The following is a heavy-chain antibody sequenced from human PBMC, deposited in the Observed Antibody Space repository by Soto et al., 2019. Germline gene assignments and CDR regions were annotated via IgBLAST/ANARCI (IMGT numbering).Heavy chain of an antibody. D-gene: IGHD6-13*01. V-gene: IGHV2-5*02. CDR2: IYWDDDN. Sequence: QITLKESGPTLVKPTQTLTLTCTFSGFSLSTSGVAVGWIRQPPGKALEWLALIYWDDDNRYSPSLKSRLTITKDTSKNQVVLTMTNKDPVDTATYFCAFCSTSSHWFDPGGQGTLVTVSS. J-gene: IGHJ5*02. CDR3: AFCSTSSHWFDP. CDR1: GFSLSTSGVA.